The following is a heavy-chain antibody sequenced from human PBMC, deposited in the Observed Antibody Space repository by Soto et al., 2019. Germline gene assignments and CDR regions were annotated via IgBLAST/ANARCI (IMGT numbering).Heavy chain of an antibody. V-gene: IGHV4-59*01. CDR3: ARSRGYSSSWPSDI. CDR1: GGSISSYY. CDR2: IYYSGST. Sequence: QVQLQESGPGLVKPSETLSLTCTVSGGSISSYYWSWIRRPPGKGLEWIGYIYYSGSTNYNPSLTSRVTITVHASKNQFSLKLSSVTAADTAVYYCARSRGYSSSWPSDIWGQGTMVTVSS. D-gene: IGHD6-13*01. J-gene: IGHJ3*02.